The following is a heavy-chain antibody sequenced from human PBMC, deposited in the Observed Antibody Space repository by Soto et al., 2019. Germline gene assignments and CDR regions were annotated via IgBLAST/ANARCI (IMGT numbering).Heavy chain of an antibody. D-gene: IGHD3-22*01. V-gene: IGHV3-30*18. J-gene: IGHJ5*02. Sequence: PGGSMRLSCAASGFTFGRYGMHWVRQAPDKGLEWEAIISYDGSNKYYADSVKGRFTISRDDSKNTIYLQLNSLRAEDTAVYYCAKDGEALYYYDTSGPKTWFDPWGLGTLVTVSS. CDR3: AKDGEALYYYDTSGPKTWFDP. CDR2: ISYDGSNK. CDR1: GFTFGRYG.